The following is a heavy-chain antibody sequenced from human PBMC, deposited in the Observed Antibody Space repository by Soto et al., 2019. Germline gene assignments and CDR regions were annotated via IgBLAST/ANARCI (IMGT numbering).Heavy chain of an antibody. CDR1: GFTFSSYA. V-gene: IGHV3-23*01. CDR2: ISGSGGST. CDR3: AAYPIGITGTTPLDY. D-gene: IGHD1-7*01. Sequence: GGSLRLSCAASGFTFSSYAMSWVRQAPGKGLEWVSAISGSGGSTYYADSVKGRFTISRDNSKNTLYLQMNSLRAEDTAVYYCAAYPIGITGTTPLDYWGQGTMLTVSS. J-gene: IGHJ4*02.